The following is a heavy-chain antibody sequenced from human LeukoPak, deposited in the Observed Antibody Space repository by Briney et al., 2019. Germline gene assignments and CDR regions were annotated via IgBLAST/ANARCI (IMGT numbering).Heavy chain of an antibody. CDR1: GYTFTGYN. V-gene: IGHV1-2*06. J-gene: IGHJ4*02. D-gene: IGHD2-21*02. Sequence: ASVKVSCKASGYTFTGYNMHWVRQAPGQGLEWMGRINPNSGGTNNAQKFQGRVTMTRDTSISTAYMELSRLRSDDTAVYYCARVEYCGGDCNFDYWGQGTLVTVSS. CDR3: ARVEYCGGDCNFDY. CDR2: INPNSGGT.